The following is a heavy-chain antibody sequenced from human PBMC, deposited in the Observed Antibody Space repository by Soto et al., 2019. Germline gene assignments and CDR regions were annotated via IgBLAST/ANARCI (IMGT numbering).Heavy chain of an antibody. V-gene: IGHV4-34*01. D-gene: IGHD3-22*01. J-gene: IGHJ3*02. CDR2: INHSGST. CDR3: ARGLGSRLASSGLVRAFDI. CDR1: GGSFNVYY. Sequence: SETLSLTCAVYGGSFNVYYWSWIRQPPGKGLEWIGEINHSGSTNYNPSLKSRVTISVDTSKNQFSLKLSSVTAADTAVYYCARGLGSRLASSGLVRAFDIWGQGTMVTVSS.